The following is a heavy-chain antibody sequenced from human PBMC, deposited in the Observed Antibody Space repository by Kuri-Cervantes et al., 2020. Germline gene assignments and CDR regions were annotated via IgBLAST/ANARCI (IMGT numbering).Heavy chain of an antibody. CDR1: GVTFSSYW. Sequence: GGSLRLSCAASGVTFSSYWMSWVRQAPGKGLEWVANRKQDGSEKYYVDSVKGRFTISRDNAKNSLYLQMNSLRAEDTAVYYCAREMVRGVSFDYWGQGTLVTVSS. V-gene: IGHV3-7*01. J-gene: IGHJ4*02. CDR3: AREMVRGVSFDY. CDR2: RKQDGSEK. D-gene: IGHD3-10*01.